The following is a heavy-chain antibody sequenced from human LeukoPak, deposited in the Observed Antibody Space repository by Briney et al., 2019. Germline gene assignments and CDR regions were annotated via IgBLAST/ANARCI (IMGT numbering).Heavy chain of an antibody. J-gene: IGHJ4*02. D-gene: IGHD6-13*01. CDR3: ARGQLIAAPRPNYFDY. CDR1: GGSISSYY. Sequence: PSETLSLTCTVSGGSISSYYWSWVRQPAGKGLEWIGRIYTSGSTNYTPSLKSRFTISVDTSKNQFSLKLSSVTAADTAVYYCARGQLIAAPRPNYFDYWGQGTLVTVSS. CDR2: IYTSGST. V-gene: IGHV4-4*07.